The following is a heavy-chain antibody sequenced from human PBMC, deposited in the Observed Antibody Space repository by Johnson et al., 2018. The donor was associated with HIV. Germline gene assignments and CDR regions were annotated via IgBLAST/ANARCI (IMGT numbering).Heavy chain of an antibody. D-gene: IGHD6-19*01. CDR3: ARDAGKWLDDAFDI. J-gene: IGHJ3*02. Sequence: VQLVESGGGLVQPGGSLRLSCAASGFTVSSNYMSWVRQAPEKGLEWVSVIYSGGSTYYADSVKGSFTISRDNSKNTLYLQMNSLRAEDTAVYYCARDAGKWLDDAFDIWGQGTMVTVSS. V-gene: IGHV3-66*01. CDR1: GFTVSSNY. CDR2: IYSGGST.